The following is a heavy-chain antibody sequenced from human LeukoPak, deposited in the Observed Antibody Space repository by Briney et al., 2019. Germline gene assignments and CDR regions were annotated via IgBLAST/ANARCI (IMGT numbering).Heavy chain of an antibody. V-gene: IGHV4-59*12. Sequence: SETLSLTCTVSGGSFSSYYWSWIRQPPGKGLEWIGFISYSGNTNYNPSLKSRVTITADTSKNQFSLKLSSVTAADTAVYYCARAVYDFWSGYRYYFDYWGQGTLVTVSS. CDR2: ISYSGNT. J-gene: IGHJ4*02. CDR3: ARAVYDFWSGYRYYFDY. CDR1: GGSFSSYY. D-gene: IGHD3-3*01.